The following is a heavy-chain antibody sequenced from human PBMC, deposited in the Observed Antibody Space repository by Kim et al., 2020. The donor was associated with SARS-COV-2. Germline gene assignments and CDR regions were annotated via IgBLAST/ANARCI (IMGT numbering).Heavy chain of an antibody. D-gene: IGHD2-15*01. J-gene: IGHJ4*02. Sequence: SVKGRFTISRDNSENTLYQQMNSLRAEDTAVYYCAKGSAVVVVAATYFDYWGQGTLVTVSS. V-gene: IGHV3-23*01. CDR3: AKGSAVVVVAATYFDY.